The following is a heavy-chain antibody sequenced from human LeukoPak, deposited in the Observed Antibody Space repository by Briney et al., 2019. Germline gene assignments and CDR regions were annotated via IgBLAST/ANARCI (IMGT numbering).Heavy chain of an antibody. Sequence: PSETLSLTCAVYGGSFSGYYWSWIRQPPGKGLEWIGEIKHSGSTNYNPSLKSRVTISVDTSKNQFSLKLSSVTAADTAVYYCARGIAVAGVDYWGQGTLVTVSS. CDR2: IKHSGST. CDR3: ARGIAVAGVDY. CDR1: GGSFSGYY. D-gene: IGHD6-19*01. J-gene: IGHJ4*02. V-gene: IGHV4-34*01.